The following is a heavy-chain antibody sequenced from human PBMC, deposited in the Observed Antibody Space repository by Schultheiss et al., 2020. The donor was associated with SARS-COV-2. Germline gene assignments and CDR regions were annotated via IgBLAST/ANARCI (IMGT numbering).Heavy chain of an antibody. J-gene: IGHJ5*02. CDR2: IYYSGST. CDR3: ARGYSGWRSEWFDP. Sequence: SCTVSGGSISCGGYYWSWIRQHPGKGLEWIGYIYYSGSTYYNPSLKSRVTISVDTSKNQFSLNLSSVTAADTAVYYCARGYSGWRSEWFDPWGQGTLVTVSS. CDR1: GGSISCGGYY. V-gene: IGHV4-31*03. D-gene: IGHD6-19*01.